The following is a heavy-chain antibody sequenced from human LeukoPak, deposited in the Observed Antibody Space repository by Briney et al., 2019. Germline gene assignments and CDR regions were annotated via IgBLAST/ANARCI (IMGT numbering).Heavy chain of an antibody. J-gene: IGHJ4*02. D-gene: IGHD6-6*01. V-gene: IGHV4-59*12. CDR3: ARGRAARTPFDY. CDR1: GGSINSYY. CDR2: IYYSGDT. Sequence: SETLSLTCRVSGGSINSYYWSWIRQPPGKGLEWIGYIYYSGDTKYNPSLKSRVTISVDTSKNQFSLKLSSVTAADTAVYYCARGRAARTPFDYWGQGTLVTVSS.